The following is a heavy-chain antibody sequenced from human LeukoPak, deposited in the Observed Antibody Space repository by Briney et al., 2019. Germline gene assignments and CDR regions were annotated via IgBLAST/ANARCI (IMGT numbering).Heavy chain of an antibody. CDR2: ISSSRSYI. Sequence: GGSLRLSCGASGFTFNIYSMNWVRQAPGEGLEWVSSISSSRSYIYYADSVKGRFTISRDNAKNSLYLQMNSLRAEDTAVYYCARAGDYYDSSGHSFLDAFDMWGQGTMVTVSS. CDR3: ARAGDYYDSSGHSFLDAFDM. CDR1: GFTFNIYS. J-gene: IGHJ3*02. V-gene: IGHV3-21*01. D-gene: IGHD3-22*01.